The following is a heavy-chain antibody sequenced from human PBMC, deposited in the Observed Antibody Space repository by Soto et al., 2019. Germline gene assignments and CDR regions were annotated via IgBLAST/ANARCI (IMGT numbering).Heavy chain of an antibody. CDR3: ARYSDFWSEDLLGYYHYYRDV. CDR2: MHYSGST. J-gene: IGHJ6*03. V-gene: IGHV4-59*01. CDR1: GGAISSYS. D-gene: IGHD3-3*01. Sequence: QVQLQESGPGLVKPSETLSLTCTVSGGAISSYSWSWIRQSPGKGLEWIGYMHYSGSTNHNPSLKSRVTISLATSKNQFSLKLSSVTAADTAVYYCARYSDFWSEDLLGYYHYYRDVWGRGTTVTVSS.